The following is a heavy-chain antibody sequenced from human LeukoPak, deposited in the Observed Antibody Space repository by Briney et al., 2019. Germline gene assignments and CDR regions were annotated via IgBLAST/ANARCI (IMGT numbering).Heavy chain of an antibody. V-gene: IGHV3-21*01. D-gene: IGHD5-12*01. Sequence: PGGSLRLSCAASGFTFSSYSMNWVRQAPGKGLGWFSSISSGSSYIYYADSVKGRFTISRDNAKNSLYLQMNSLSAEDTAVYYCACTSGYDFSSYYYYYMDVWGKGTTVTVSS. CDR3: ACTSGYDFSSYYYYYMDV. CDR2: ISSGSSYI. CDR1: GFTFSSYS. J-gene: IGHJ6*03.